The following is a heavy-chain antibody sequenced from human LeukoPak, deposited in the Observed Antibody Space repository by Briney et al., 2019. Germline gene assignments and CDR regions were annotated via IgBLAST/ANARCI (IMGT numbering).Heavy chain of an antibody. CDR2: INPNSGGT. V-gene: IGHV1-2*06. CDR3: AGDLANLNDAFDI. J-gene: IGHJ3*02. CDR1: GYTFTGYY. D-gene: IGHD4/OR15-4a*01. Sequence: GASVKVSCKASGYTFTGYYMHWVRQAPGQGLEWMGRINPNSGGTNYAQKFQGRVTMTRDTSISTAYMELSRLRSDDTAVYYCAGDLANLNDAFDIWGQGTMVTVSS.